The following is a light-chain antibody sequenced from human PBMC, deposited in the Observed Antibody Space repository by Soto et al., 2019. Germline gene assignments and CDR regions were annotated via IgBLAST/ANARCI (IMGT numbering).Light chain of an antibody. V-gene: IGLV1-40*01. CDR3: HSYDSSLSGSVV. CDR2: GNS. CDR1: SSNIGAGYD. J-gene: IGLJ2*01. Sequence: QSVLTQPRSVSGAPGQRVTISSTGSSSNIGAGYDVHWYQQLPGTAPKLLIYGNSNRPSGVPDRFSGSKSGTSASLAITGLQAEDEPDYYCHSYDSSLSGSVVFGGGTKLTVL.